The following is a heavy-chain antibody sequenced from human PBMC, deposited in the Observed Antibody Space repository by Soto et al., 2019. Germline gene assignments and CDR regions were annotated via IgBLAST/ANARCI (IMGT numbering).Heavy chain of an antibody. D-gene: IGHD6-13*01. CDR2: IYPGDSDT. Sequence: PGESKRISCKGAGYSFTGYGSGWVRQMTGKGLEWMGIIYPGDSDTRYSPSFQGQVTISADKSISTAYLQWSSLKASDTAMYYCARTAATGKYYYGVDVWGQGTTVTVS. J-gene: IGHJ6*02. V-gene: IGHV5-51*01. CDR3: ARTAATGKYYYGVDV. CDR1: GYSFTGYG.